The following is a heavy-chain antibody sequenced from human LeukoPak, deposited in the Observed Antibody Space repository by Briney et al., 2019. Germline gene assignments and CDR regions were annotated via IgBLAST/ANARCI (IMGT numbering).Heavy chain of an antibody. CDR3: ASWLCSGGSCPRVGDV. CDR2: IRYDGNNK. D-gene: IGHD2-15*01. CDR1: GFTFSSYG. Sequence: GGSLRLSCAASGFTFSSYGMHWVRQAPGKGLEWVAFIRYDGNNKYYGDSVKGRFTISRDNSKSTLYLQMNSPRAEDTAVYYCASWLCSGGSCPRVGDVWGKGTTVTVSS. J-gene: IGHJ6*04. V-gene: IGHV3-30*02.